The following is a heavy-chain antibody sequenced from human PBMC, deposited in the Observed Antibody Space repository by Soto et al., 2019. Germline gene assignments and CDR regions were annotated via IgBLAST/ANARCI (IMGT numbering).Heavy chain of an antibody. V-gene: IGHV1-69*13. J-gene: IGHJ6*02. Sequence: SVKVSCKASGCTFSSYAISWVRQAPGQGLEWMGGIIPIFGTANYAQKFQGRVTITADESTSTAYMELSSLRSEDTAVYYCARDRGNFYYGSGSYVGYYGMDVWGQGTTVTVSS. CDR2: IIPIFGTA. CDR3: ARDRGNFYYGSGSYVGYYGMDV. CDR1: GCTFSSYA. D-gene: IGHD3-10*01.